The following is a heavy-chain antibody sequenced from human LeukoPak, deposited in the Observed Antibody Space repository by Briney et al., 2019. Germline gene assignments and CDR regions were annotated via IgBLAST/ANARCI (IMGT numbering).Heavy chain of an antibody. V-gene: IGHV3-11*05. J-gene: IGHJ3*02. CDR1: GFTFSDYY. Sequence: SGGSLRLSCAASGFTFSDYYMSWIRQATGKGLEWVSYISSSSSYTNYADSVKGRFTISRDNAKNSLYLQMNSLRAEDTAVYYCAREGYGDYVYAFDIWGQGTMVTVSS. CDR3: AREGYGDYVYAFDI. D-gene: IGHD4-17*01. CDR2: ISSSSSYT.